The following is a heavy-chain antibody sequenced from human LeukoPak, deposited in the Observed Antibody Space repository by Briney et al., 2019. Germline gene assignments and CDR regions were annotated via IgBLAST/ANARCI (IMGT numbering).Heavy chain of an antibody. J-gene: IGHJ6*02. V-gene: IGHV1-8*01. D-gene: IGHD6-13*01. CDR3: ARMYSSSWPDYYYYGMDV. CDR2: MNPNSGNT. Sequence: ASVKVSCKASGYTFTSYDINWVRQATGQGLEWMGWMNPNSGNTGYAQKFQGRVTMTRNTSISTAYMELSSLRPEDTAVYYCARMYSSSWPDYYYYGMDVWGQGTTVTVSS. CDR1: GYTFTSYD.